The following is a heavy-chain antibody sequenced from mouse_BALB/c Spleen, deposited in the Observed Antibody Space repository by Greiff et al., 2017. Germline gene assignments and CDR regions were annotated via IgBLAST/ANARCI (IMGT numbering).Heavy chain of an antibody. J-gene: IGHJ4*01. Sequence: EVQLQESGGDLVKPGGSLKLSCAASGFTFSSYGMSWVRQTPDKRLEWVATISSGGSYTYYPDSVKGRFTISRDNAKNTLYLQMSSLKSEDTAMYYCARYWDPYAMDYWGQGTSVTVSS. V-gene: IGHV5-6*01. CDR1: GFTFSSYG. D-gene: IGHD4-1*01. CDR2: ISSGGSYT. CDR3: ARYWDPYAMDY.